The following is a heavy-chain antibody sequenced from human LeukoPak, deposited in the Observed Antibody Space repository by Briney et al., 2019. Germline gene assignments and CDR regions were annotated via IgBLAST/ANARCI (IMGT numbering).Heavy chain of an antibody. V-gene: IGHV3-23*01. Sequence: GGSLRLPCAASGFTFSSYAMSWVRQAPGKGLEWVSAISGSGGSTYYADSVKGRLTISRDNAKNSLYLQMNSLRAEDTAVYYCAREVELGDYWGQGTLVTVSS. CDR1: GFTFSSYA. D-gene: IGHD1-26*01. CDR3: AREVELGDY. J-gene: IGHJ4*02. CDR2: ISGSGGST.